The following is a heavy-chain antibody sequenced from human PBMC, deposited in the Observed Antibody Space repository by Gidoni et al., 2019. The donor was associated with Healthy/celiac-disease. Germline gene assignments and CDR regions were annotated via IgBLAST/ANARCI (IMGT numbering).Heavy chain of an antibody. CDR1: GGSFSSYV. CDR3: ARVRITGTRESDYYYYYGMDV. Sequence: QVQLVQSGAEVKKPGSSVKVSCKASGGSFSSYVISWVRQAPGQGLEWMGGIIPIFDTANYAQKFQGRVTITADESTSTAYMELSSLRSEDTAVYYCARVRITGTRESDYYYYYGMDVWGQGTTVTVSS. V-gene: IGHV1-69*01. CDR2: IIPIFDTA. J-gene: IGHJ6*02. D-gene: IGHD1-7*01.